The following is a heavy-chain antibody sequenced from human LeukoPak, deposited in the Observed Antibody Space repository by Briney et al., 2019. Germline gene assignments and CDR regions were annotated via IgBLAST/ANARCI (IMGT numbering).Heavy chain of an antibody. CDR3: ARDRSTYYYGSGSYSSLGY. D-gene: IGHD3-10*01. V-gene: IGHV1-18*01. Sequence: ASVKVSCKAYGYSFISYGISWVRQAPGEGLEWMGWSSGKNEHTNYVQKFQGRVTMTTDTSTSTAYMELRSLRSDDTAVYYCARDRSTYYYGSGSYSSLGYWGQGTLVTVSS. J-gene: IGHJ4*02. CDR1: GYSFISYG. CDR2: SSGKNEHT.